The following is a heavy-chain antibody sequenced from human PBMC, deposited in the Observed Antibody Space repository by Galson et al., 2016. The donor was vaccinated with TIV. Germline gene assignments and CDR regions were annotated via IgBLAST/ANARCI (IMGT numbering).Heavy chain of an antibody. CDR1: GYTFTSYG. J-gene: IGHJ4*02. V-gene: IGHV7-4-1*02. D-gene: IGHD5-24*01. CDR3: ARGTGYGYNFNAITY. Sequence: SVKVSCKASGYTFTSYGLYWVRQAPGQGLEWMGWISTNTGIPTYAQGFTGRFVFSLDTSVSTAYVQISRLKAEDTAVYYCARGTGYGYNFNAITYWGQGTLVTVSS. CDR2: ISTNTGIP.